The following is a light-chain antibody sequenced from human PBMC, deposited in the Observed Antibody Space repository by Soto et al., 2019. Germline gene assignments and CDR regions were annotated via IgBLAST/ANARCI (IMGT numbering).Light chain of an antibody. CDR3: QQYQSFPYT. CDR2: KAS. J-gene: IGKJ2*01. CDR1: QSISNW. Sequence: DIQMTQSPSTLSASVGDRVTITCRASQSISNWLAWYQQKPGKAPYLPIYKASRLQSGVPSRFSGSTSGTEFTLTISSLQPDDFATYFSQQYQSFPYTFGQGTKLEIK. V-gene: IGKV1-5*03.